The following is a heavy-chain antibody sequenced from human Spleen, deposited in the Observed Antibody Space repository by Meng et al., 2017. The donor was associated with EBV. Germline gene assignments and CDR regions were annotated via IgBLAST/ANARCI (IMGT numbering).Heavy chain of an antibody. V-gene: IGHV4-30-4*01. CDR3: ARRGLTTGWFDP. Sequence: QVQLQGWGPGLVKPSETLSLTCAVSGASITSGGYYWSWIRQPPGRGLEYIGYIYYSGITYYNPSLKSRMSMSVDTSKNQFSLKLSSVTAADTAVYYCARRGLTTGWFDPWGQGTLVTVSS. J-gene: IGHJ5*02. D-gene: IGHD4-11*01. CDR2: IYYSGIT. CDR1: GASITSGGYY.